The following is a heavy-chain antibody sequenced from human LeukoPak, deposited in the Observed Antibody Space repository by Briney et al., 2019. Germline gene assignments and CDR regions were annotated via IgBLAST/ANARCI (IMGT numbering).Heavy chain of an antibody. Sequence: SETLSLTCTVSGGSISGYYWIWIRQPAGKGLEWIGRIYNSGSANYNPSLKSRVTMSEDTSKNQFSLQLTSVTPEDTAVYYCARGIRDFDFWGQGTLVTVSS. V-gene: IGHV4-4*07. D-gene: IGHD2/OR15-2a*01. CDR1: GGSISGYY. J-gene: IGHJ4*02. CDR2: IYNSGSA. CDR3: ARGIRDFDF.